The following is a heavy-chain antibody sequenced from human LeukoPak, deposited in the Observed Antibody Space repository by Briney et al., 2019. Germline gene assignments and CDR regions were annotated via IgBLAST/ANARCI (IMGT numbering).Heavy chain of an antibody. D-gene: IGHD6-19*01. J-gene: IGHJ4*02. CDR1: GGTFSSYA. CDR2: IIPIFGTA. V-gene: IGHV1-69*05. Sequence: SAKVSCKASGGTFSSYAISWVRQAPGQGLEWMGGIIPIFGTANYAQKFQGRVTITTDESTSTAYMELSSLRSEDTAVYYCARGTAVAGHWGYWGQGTLVTVSS. CDR3: ARGTAVAGHWGY.